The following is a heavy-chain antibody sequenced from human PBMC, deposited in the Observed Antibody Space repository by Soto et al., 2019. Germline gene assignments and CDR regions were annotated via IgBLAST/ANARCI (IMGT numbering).Heavy chain of an antibody. CDR3: GRGGYRQYSAYYYYALDV. Sequence: PGGSLRLSCVASGFTLSDYYVDWVRQAPGKGLEGVGRTRDKPNSYTTEYAASVEGRFTISRDDSKNSLYRELNSLNTEDTAVYYCGRGGYRQYSAYYYYALDVWGQGTTVTVSS. CDR1: GFTLSDYY. J-gene: IGHJ6*02. V-gene: IGHV3-72*01. CDR2: TRDKPNSYTT. D-gene: IGHD4-4*01.